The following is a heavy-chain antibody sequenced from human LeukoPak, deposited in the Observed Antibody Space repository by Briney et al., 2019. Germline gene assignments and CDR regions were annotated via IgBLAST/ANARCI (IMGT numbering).Heavy chain of an antibody. V-gene: IGHV5-51*01. D-gene: IGHD2-8*01. Sequence: GESLKISCYASGYSFTNYWVAWVRQMPGKGLEWMGIIYPSDSDTRYSPSFQGQVTISADKSITTAHLQWNSLKASDTAMYYCARLGYCSNGVCSNLDYWGQGTLVTVSS. CDR1: GYSFTNYW. CDR2: IYPSDSDT. CDR3: ARLGYCSNGVCSNLDY. J-gene: IGHJ4*02.